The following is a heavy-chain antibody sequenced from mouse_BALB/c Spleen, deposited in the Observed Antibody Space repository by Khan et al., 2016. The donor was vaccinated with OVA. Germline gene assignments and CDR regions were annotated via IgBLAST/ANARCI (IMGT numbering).Heavy chain of an antibody. CDR2: IDPANGNT. V-gene: IGHV14-3*02. CDR1: GFNIKDTY. CDR3: ARDYWDVFAY. J-gene: IGHJ3*01. D-gene: IGHD4-1*01. Sequence: EVQLQESGAELVKPGASVKLSCTASGFNIKDTYMHWVKQRPEQGLEWIGRIDPANGNTKYDPKFQGTATITADTSSNTAYLQLRSLTSEDTAVYYCARDYWDVFAYWGQGTLVTVSA.